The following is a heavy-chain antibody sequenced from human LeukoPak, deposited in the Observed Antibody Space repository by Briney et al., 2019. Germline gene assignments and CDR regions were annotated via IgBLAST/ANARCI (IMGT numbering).Heavy chain of an antibody. CDR1: GYSISSGYY. CDR3: ARAPATVVTPAWWYFDL. CDR2: IYHSGST. Sequence: SETLSLTCTVSGYSISSGYYWGWIRQPPGKGLEWIGSIYHSGSTYYNPSLKSRVTITVDTSKNQFSLKLSSVTAADTAVYYCARAPATVVTPAWWYFDLWGRGTQVTVSS. J-gene: IGHJ2*01. D-gene: IGHD4-23*01. V-gene: IGHV4-38-2*02.